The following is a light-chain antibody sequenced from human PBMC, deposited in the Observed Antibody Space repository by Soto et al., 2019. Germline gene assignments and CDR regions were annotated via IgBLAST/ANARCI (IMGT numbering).Light chain of an antibody. V-gene: IGKV1-5*01. CDR3: QQHYSHWT. Sequence: DIQVTQSPSTLSASVGDRVTITCRASQNISRFFAWYQQKPGKAPHLLIYDASTLESGVPSRFSGSGSGTEFTLSISSLQPDDFATYYCQQHYSHWTFGQGTKVDI. CDR2: DAS. CDR1: QNISRF. J-gene: IGKJ1*01.